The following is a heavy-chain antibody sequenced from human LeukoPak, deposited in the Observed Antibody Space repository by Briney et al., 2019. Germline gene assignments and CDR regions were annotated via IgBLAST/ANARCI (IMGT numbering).Heavy chain of an antibody. CDR1: GFTFSDHY. D-gene: IGHD2-2*01. V-gene: IGHV3-72*01. J-gene: IGHJ3*02. CDR2: TRNKANSYTT. CDR3: ARVRYCSSTTCRGAFDI. Sequence: GGSLRLSCAASGFTFSDHYMDWVRQAPGKGLKWVGRTRNKANSYTTEYAASVKGRFTISRADSENSLYLQMNSLKTEDTAVYYCARVRYCSSTTCRGAFDIWGQGTMVTVSS.